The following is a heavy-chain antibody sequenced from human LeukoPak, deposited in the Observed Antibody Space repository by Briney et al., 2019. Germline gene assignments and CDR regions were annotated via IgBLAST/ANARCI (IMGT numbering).Heavy chain of an antibody. D-gene: IGHD3-22*01. CDR2: IASDGSST. Sequence: GGSLRLSRAASGFTFSSYWMNWVRQAPGKGLVWVSRIASDGSSTTYADSVKGRFSISRDNSKNTLYLQMNSLRAEDTAVYYCAKVRYYDSSGSLDYWGQGTLVTASS. J-gene: IGHJ4*02. CDR1: GFTFSSYW. V-gene: IGHV3-74*01. CDR3: AKVRYYDSSGSLDY.